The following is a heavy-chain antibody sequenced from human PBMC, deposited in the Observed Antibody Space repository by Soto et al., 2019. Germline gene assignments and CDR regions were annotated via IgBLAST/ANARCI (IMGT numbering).Heavy chain of an antibody. V-gene: IGHV1-18*01. Sequence: ASVKVSCKASGYTFTSYGISWVRQAPGQGLEWMGWISAYNGNTNYAQKLQGRVTMTTDTSTSTAYMELRSLRSDDTAVYYCARSRGGRSTSRGVYYGMDVWGQGTTVTVSS. J-gene: IGHJ6*02. CDR3: ARSRGGRSTSRGVYYGMDV. CDR1: GYTFTSYG. CDR2: ISAYNGNT.